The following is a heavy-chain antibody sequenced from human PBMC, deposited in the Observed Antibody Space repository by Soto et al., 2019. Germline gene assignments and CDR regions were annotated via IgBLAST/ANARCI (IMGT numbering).Heavy chain of an antibody. CDR1: GYTFTSYD. J-gene: IGHJ4*02. V-gene: IGHV1-8*01. Sequence: QVQLVQSGAEVRKPGASVKVSCEASGYTFTSYDIYWVRQATGQGLEWMGWMNPNTGNSGYAQKFQGRVTMTSDTSRSTAHMELRSLRSEDTAVYYCARRAETNGWNGFGADKYYFDFWGQGTLVTVSS. D-gene: IGHD1-1*01. CDR2: MNPNTGNS. CDR3: ARRAETNGWNGFGADKYYFDF.